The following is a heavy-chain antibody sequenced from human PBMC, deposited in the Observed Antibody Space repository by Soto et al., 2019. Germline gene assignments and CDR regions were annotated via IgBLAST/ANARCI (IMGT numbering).Heavy chain of an antibody. D-gene: IGHD5-18*01. V-gene: IGHV5-51*01. Sequence: PGESLKISCNTSGYSFSSYWIACVRQMTGKGLEWMGIIYPGDSDTRYSPSFQGQVTISADKSINTAYLQLSTLKASDTAMYYCATLGATARDAFDIWGQGTMVNVSS. CDR3: ATLGATARDAFDI. J-gene: IGHJ3*02. CDR2: IYPGDSDT. CDR1: GYSFSSYW.